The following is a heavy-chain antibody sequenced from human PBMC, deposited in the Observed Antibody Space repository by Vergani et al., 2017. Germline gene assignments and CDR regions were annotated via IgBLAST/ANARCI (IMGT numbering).Heavy chain of an antibody. Sequence: QVQLQESGPGLVKPSQTLSLTCTVSGGSISSGGYYWSWIRQHPGKGLEWIGYIYYSGSTYYNPSLKSRVTISVDTSKNQSSLKLSSVTAADTAVYYCARHGYSSSQGIWVNWFDPWGQGTLVTVSS. CDR3: ARHGYSSSQGIWVNWFDP. CDR2: IYYSGST. D-gene: IGHD6-6*01. J-gene: IGHJ5*02. CDR1: GGSISSGGYY. V-gene: IGHV4-31*03.